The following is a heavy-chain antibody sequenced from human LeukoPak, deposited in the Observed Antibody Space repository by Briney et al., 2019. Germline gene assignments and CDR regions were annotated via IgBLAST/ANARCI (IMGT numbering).Heavy chain of an antibody. Sequence: PSETLSLTCTVSGGSISSYYWSWIRQPPGKGLEWIGYIYYSGSTNYNPSLKSRVTISVDTSKNQFSLKLSSVTAADTAVYYCARVVYYDSSPHAFDIWGQGTMVTVSS. CDR2: IYYSGST. D-gene: IGHD3-22*01. V-gene: IGHV4-59*01. J-gene: IGHJ3*02. CDR3: ARVVYYDSSPHAFDI. CDR1: GGSISSYY.